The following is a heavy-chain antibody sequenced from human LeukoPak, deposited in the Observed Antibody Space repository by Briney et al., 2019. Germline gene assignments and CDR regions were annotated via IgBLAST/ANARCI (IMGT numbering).Heavy chain of an antibody. CDR2: ISAYNGNT. Sequence: ASVKVSCKASGYTFTSYGISWVGQAPGQGLEWIGWISAYNGNTAYAQKLQGRVTMNTDTSTSTAYMELRSLRSDDTPEYSCARDPMRGGYLNWFDPWGQGTLVTVSS. J-gene: IGHJ5*02. CDR3: ARDPMRGGYLNWFDP. CDR1: GYTFTSYG. V-gene: IGHV1-18*01. D-gene: IGHD5-12*01.